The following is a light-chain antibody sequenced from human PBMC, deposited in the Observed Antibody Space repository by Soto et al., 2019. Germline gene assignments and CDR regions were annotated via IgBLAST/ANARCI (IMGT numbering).Light chain of an antibody. V-gene: IGLV4-69*01. J-gene: IGLJ1*01. CDR1: SGHSSYA. CDR3: QTWGTGIHV. Sequence: QLVLTQSPSASASLGASVKLTCTLSSGHSSYAIAWHQQQPEKGPRDLMKLNSDGSHSKGDGIPDRFSGSSSGAERYLIISSLQSEDEADYYCQTWGTGIHVFGTGTKVTV. CDR2: LNSDGSH.